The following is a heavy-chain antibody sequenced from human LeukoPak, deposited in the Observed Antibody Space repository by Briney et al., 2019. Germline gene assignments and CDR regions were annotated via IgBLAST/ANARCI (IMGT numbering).Heavy chain of an antibody. V-gene: IGHV3-23*01. Sequence: PGGSLRLSCAASGFTFSSYAMSWVRQAPGKGLEWVSSISGSGGSTDYADSVKGRFTISRDNSKSTLYLQMNSLRPEDTAVYYCAKDLERWFDPWGQGTLVTVSS. CDR2: ISGSGGST. D-gene: IGHD5-24*01. CDR1: GFTFSSYA. J-gene: IGHJ5*02. CDR3: AKDLERWFDP.